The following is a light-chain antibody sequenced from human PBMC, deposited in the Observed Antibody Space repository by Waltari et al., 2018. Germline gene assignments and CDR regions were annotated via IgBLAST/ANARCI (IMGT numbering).Light chain of an antibody. CDR1: QSILYSSTNKNY. Sequence: DIVMTQFPDSLAVSLGERASINCKSSQSILYSSTNKNYLAWYQQKPGQSPKLLIYWASTRESGVPDRFSGSGSGTDFTLTISSLQAEDVVVYYCQQYYGTPPTFGRGTKVEIK. CDR2: WAS. J-gene: IGKJ1*01. CDR3: QQYYGTPPT. V-gene: IGKV4-1*01.